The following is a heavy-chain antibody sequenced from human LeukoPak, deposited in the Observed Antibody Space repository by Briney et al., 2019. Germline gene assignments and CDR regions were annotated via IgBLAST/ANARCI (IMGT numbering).Heavy chain of an antibody. D-gene: IGHD2-15*01. Sequence: SSETLSLTCTVSGGSITNYYWTWIRQPPGKGLEWIGYFYNSGSTKYNPSLNSRVTISVDTSKNQFSLKMTSVTAADTAVYYCARDKRWSYYYMDVGGKGTTVTVSS. CDR2: FYNSGST. V-gene: IGHV4-59*01. CDR1: GGSITNYY. J-gene: IGHJ6*03. CDR3: ARDKRWSYYYMDV.